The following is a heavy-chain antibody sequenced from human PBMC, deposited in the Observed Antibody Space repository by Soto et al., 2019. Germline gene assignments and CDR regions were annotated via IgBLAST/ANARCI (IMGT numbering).Heavy chain of an antibody. CDR3: ARDSVPYSSGWRKDY. CDR2: IYHSGST. CDR1: GGSISSSNW. V-gene: IGHV4-4*02. J-gene: IGHJ4*02. Sequence: PSETLSLTCAVSGGSISSSNWWSWVRQPPGKGLEWIGEIYHSGSTNYNPSLKSRVTISVDKSKNQFSLKLSSVTAADTAVYYCARDSVPYSSGWRKDYWGQGTLVTVSS. D-gene: IGHD6-19*01.